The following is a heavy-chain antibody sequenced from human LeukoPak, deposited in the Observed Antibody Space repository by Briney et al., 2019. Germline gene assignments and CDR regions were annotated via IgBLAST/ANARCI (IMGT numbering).Heavy chain of an antibody. CDR3: AKDPSPYCGGDCYFDC. Sequence: GGSLRLSCEASGFIFNNYWMSWVRQTPGEGLEWVANIKEDGSEQYYVDSVKGRFTISRDNSKNTLYLQMNSLRVEDTAIYYCAKDPSPYCGGDCYFDCWGQGTLVTVSS. V-gene: IGHV3-7*03. J-gene: IGHJ4*02. D-gene: IGHD2-21*02. CDR2: IKEDGSEQ. CDR1: GFIFNNYW.